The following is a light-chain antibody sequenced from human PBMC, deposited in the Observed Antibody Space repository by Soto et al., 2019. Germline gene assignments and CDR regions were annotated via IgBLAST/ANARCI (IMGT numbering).Light chain of an antibody. Sequence: QSVLTQPPSVSGSPGQSVTISCTGTSSDVGSYNRVSWYQQPPGTAPKLMIYEVSNRPSGVPDRFSGSKSGNTASLTISGLQPEDEADYYCNSYTSSSTYVFGTGTQLTVL. V-gene: IGLV2-18*02. J-gene: IGLJ1*01. CDR3: NSYTSSSTYV. CDR1: SSDVGSYNR. CDR2: EVS.